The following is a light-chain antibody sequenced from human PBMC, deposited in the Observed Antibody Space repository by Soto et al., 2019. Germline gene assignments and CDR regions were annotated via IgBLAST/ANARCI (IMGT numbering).Light chain of an antibody. CDR1: QRISSW. CDR2: AES. V-gene: IGKV1-12*01. CDR3: QQANSFPQGT. Sequence: DIQMTQSPSSVYASVGDRVTITCRASQRISSWVAWYQQKPGKAPKLLIYAESSLQSGVPSRFSGSGSGTDFTLTIGSLQHEDFATCYCQQANSFPQGTFGPGTKGDIK. J-gene: IGKJ3*01.